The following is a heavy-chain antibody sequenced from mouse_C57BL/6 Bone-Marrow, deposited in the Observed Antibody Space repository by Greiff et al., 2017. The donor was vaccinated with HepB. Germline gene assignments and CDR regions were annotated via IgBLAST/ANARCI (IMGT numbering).Heavy chain of an antibody. CDR2: IWSDGST. Sequence: VKLMESGPGLVAPSQSLSITCTVSGFSLTSYGVHWVRQPPGKGLEWLVVIWSDGSTTYNSALKSRLSISKDNSKSQVFLKMNSLQTDDTAMYYCARHAGDGSSYEGYAMDYWGQGTSVTVSS. CDR3: ARHAGDGSSYEGYAMDY. J-gene: IGHJ4*01. V-gene: IGHV2-6-1*01. CDR1: GFSLTSYG. D-gene: IGHD1-1*01.